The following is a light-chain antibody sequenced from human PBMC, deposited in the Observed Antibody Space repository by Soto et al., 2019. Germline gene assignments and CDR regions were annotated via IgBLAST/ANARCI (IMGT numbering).Light chain of an antibody. CDR1: SSNIGAGYD. J-gene: IGLJ3*02. CDR3: QSYDISLSGPS. CDR2: GNS. V-gene: IGLV1-40*01. Sequence: QSVLTQPPSVSGAPGQRVTISCTGSSSNIGAGYDVHWYQQLPGTAPKLLIYGNSNRPSGVPDRFSGSKSGTSASLAITGLQAEDEADYYCQSYDISLSGPSFGGGTKLTVL.